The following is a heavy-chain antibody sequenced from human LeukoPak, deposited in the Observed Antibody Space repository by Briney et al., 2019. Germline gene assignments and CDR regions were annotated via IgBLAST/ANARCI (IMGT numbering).Heavy chain of an antibody. J-gene: IGHJ4*02. V-gene: IGHV5-51*01. Sequence: GESLKISCKGSGYSFISYWIGWVRQMPGKGLEWMAMIYPGDSATRYSPSFQGQVTVSADKSTSTAYLQWSSLNASDTAMYYCARRWAVAGAFDYWGQGTLVTVSS. CDR2: IYPGDSAT. CDR1: GYSFISYW. CDR3: ARRWAVAGAFDY. D-gene: IGHD6-19*01.